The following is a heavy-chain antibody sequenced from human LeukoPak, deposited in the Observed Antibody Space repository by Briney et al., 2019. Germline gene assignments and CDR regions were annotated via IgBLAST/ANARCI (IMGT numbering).Heavy chain of an antibody. CDR3: ARGRAAAGTPFDY. CDR2: IHYSGTT. CDR1: GGSITSYY. D-gene: IGHD6-13*01. V-gene: IGHV4-59*01. Sequence: SETLSLTCTVSGGSITSYYWSWIRQPPGKGLEWIGDIHYSGTTNYNPSLKSRVTISVDTSKNQFSLKLSSVTAADTAAYYCARGRAAAGTPFDYWGQGTLVTVSS. J-gene: IGHJ4*02.